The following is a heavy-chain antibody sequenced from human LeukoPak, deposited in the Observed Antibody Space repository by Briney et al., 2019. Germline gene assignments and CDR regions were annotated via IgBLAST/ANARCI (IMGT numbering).Heavy chain of an antibody. D-gene: IGHD3-22*01. J-gene: IGHJ4*02. Sequence: GGSLRLSCAASRFTFSNYAMSWVRQAPGKGLEWVAVISYDGSNKYYADSVKGRFTISRDNSKNTLYLQMNSLRAEDTAVYYCAKDDDSSGYFGYWGQGTLVTVSS. V-gene: IGHV3-30*18. CDR1: RFTFSNYA. CDR3: AKDDDSSGYFGY. CDR2: ISYDGSNK.